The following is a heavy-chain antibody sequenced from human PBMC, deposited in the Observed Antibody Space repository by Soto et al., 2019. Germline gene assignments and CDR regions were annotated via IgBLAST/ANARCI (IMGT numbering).Heavy chain of an antibody. D-gene: IGHD3-16*02. J-gene: IGHJ4*02. Sequence: GGSLRLSCVASGFTFGIHSMNWVRQAPGKGLEWVSSIDSSGTTIYYADSMKGRFDISRDNSKNTLYLQINSLRAEDTAVYYCAKDRYTVSHSVPQDYWGQGTLVTVSS. CDR1: GFTFGIHS. CDR2: IDSSGTTI. CDR3: AKDRYTVSHSVPQDY. V-gene: IGHV3-48*01.